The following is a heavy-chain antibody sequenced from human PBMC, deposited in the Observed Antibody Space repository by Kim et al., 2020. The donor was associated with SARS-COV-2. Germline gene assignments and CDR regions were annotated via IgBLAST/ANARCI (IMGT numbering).Heavy chain of an antibody. V-gene: IGHV1-69*13. Sequence: SVKVSCKASGGTFSSYAISWVRQAPGQGLEWMGGIIPIFGTANYAQKFQGRVTITADESTSTAYMELSSLRSEDTAVYYCARVVPEEFGGAAALWGQGTLVTVSS. CDR2: IIPIFGTA. D-gene: IGHD6-13*01. CDR1: GGTFSSYA. J-gene: IGHJ4*02. CDR3: ARVVPEEFGGAAAL.